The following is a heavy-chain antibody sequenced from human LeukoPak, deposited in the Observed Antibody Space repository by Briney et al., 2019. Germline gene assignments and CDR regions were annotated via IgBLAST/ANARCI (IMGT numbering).Heavy chain of an antibody. D-gene: IGHD6-13*01. J-gene: IGHJ4*02. V-gene: IGHV3-9*01. CDR1: GFTFDDYA. Sequence: QPGGSLRLSCAASGFTFDDYAMHWVRQAPGKGLEWVSGISWNSGTIYYADSMKGRFTISRDDAKNSLYLQMNSLRPEDTALYYCAKRSAAGTVGYFDYWGQGTLVTVSS. CDR3: AKRSAAGTVGYFDY. CDR2: ISWNSGTI.